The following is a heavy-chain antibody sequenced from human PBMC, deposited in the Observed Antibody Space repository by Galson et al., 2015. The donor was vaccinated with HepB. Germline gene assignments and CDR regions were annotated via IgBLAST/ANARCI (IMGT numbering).Heavy chain of an antibody. V-gene: IGHV3-74*01. Sequence: SLRLSCAASGFTFTSYWMHWVRQAPGKGLVWVSRVNSDESSTSYADSVKGRFTISRDNAKNTLHLQMNSLRAEDTAVYYCARGDTAMATYYYYGMDVWGKGTTVTVSP. D-gene: IGHD5-18*01. CDR3: ARGDTAMATYYYYGMDV. CDR2: VNSDESST. J-gene: IGHJ6*04. CDR1: GFTFTSYW.